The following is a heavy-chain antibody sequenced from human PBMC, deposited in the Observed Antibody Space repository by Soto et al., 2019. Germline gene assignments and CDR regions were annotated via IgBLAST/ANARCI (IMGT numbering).Heavy chain of an antibody. Sequence: RPYCAASGFAFSNAWFSWLGQAPGKGLEWVGRIKSRADGGTTDYNAPVKGRFAISRDDSKNTLSLQMNSLKTEDTDVYYCTTGSTSTKNYWGQGTLGTVPS. CDR3: TTGSTSTKNY. V-gene: IGHV3-15*01. CDR1: GFAFSNAW. J-gene: IGHJ4*02. D-gene: IGHD3-10*01. CDR2: IKSRADGGTT.